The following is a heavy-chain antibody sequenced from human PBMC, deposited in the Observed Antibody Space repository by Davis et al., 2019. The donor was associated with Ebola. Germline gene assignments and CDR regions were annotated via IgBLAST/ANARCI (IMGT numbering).Heavy chain of an antibody. Sequence: SETLSLTCTVSGGSISSSSYYWGWIRQPPGKGLEWIGSIYYSGSTYYNPSLKSRVTISVDTSKNQFSLKLSSVTAADTAVYYCARTVLQGWFDPWGQETLVTVSS. J-gene: IGHJ5*02. CDR2: IYYSGST. D-gene: IGHD2/OR15-2a*01. CDR1: GGSISSSSYY. V-gene: IGHV4-39*07. CDR3: ARTVLQGWFDP.